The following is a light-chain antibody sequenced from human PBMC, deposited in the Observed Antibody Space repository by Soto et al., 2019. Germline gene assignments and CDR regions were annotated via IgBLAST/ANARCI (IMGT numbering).Light chain of an antibody. CDR1: QSISSY. Sequence: DIQMTRSPSSLSASVGDRVTITCRASQSISSYLNWYQQKPGKAPKLLIYAASSLQSGVPSRFSGSGSGTDFTLTISSLQPEDFATYYCQQSYSTPRTFGHVTKVDIX. V-gene: IGKV1-39*01. CDR3: QQSYSTPRT. CDR2: AAS. J-gene: IGKJ1*01.